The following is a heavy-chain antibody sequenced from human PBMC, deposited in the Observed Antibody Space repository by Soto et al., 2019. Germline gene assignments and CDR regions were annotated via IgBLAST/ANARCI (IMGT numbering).Heavy chain of an antibody. V-gene: IGHV1-69*01. CDR3: ARPSYYDSSGYYSGSQAFDI. D-gene: IGHD3-22*01. CDR2: IIPVFGTA. CDR1: GGTFSSYA. J-gene: IGHJ3*02. Sequence: QVQLVQSGAEVKKPGSSVKVSCKASGGTFSSYAISWVRQAPGQGLELMGGIIPVFGTANYAQKFQGRVKIIADESTSTTYMELSSLRSEDTAVYFCARPSYYDSSGYYSGSQAFDIWGQGTMVTVSS.